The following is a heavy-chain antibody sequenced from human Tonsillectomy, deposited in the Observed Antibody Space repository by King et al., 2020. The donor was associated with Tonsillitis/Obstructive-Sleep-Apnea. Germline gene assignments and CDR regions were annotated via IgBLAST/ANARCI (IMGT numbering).Heavy chain of an antibody. CDR3: AILVAMAF. CDR1: GFTFSSYA. J-gene: IGHJ3*01. D-gene: IGHD5-24*01. CDR2: ISYDGSNK. V-gene: IGHV3-30*04. Sequence: VQLVESGGGVVQPGRSLRLSCAASGFTFSSYAMHWVRQAPGKGLEWGAVISYDGSNKYYADSVKGRFTISRDNSKNTLYLQMNSLRAEDTAVYYCAILVAMAFWGQGTMVTVSS.